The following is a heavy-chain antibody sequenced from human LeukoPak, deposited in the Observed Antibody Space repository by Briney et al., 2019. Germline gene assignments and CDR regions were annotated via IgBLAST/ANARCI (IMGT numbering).Heavy chain of an antibody. CDR1: GFTFSSYS. J-gene: IGHJ4*02. D-gene: IGHD1-26*01. Sequence: GGSLRLSCAASGFTFSSYSMNWVRQAPGKGLEWVSSISSSSSYIYYADSVKGRFTTSRDNAKNSLYLQMNSLRAEDTAVYYCASYPYSGSYFFDYWGQRTLVTVSS. V-gene: IGHV3-21*01. CDR3: ASYPYSGSYFFDY. CDR2: ISSSSSYI.